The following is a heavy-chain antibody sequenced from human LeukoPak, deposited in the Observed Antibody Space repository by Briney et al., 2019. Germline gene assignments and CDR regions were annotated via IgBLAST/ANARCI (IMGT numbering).Heavy chain of an antibody. CDR2: INPKSGDT. CDR1: GDTFIAYY. D-gene: IGHD3-10*01. J-gene: IGHJ6*02. CDR3: ARDVQFGVYAMDV. V-gene: IGHV1-2*02. Sequence: ASMKVSCKAPGDTFIAYYIHWVRQAPGQGLEWMGWINPKSGDTNCAQKFQGRVTMTRDTSTTTVYMELTRLRSDDTAVYYCARDVQFGVYAMDVWGQGTTVTVSS.